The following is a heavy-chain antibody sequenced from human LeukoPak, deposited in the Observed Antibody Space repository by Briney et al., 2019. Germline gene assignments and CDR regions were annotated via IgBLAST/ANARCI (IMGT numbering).Heavy chain of an antibody. Sequence: TLSLTCTVSGGSIRSGVYYWSWIRQPPGKVLEWIGYIYYSGNTYYNPSLKRRVTISVDTSKNQFSLKLSSVTATDTALYYCARRVGATKYHDYWGQGTLVTVSS. CDR1: GGSIRSGVYY. D-gene: IGHD1-26*01. CDR2: IYYSGNT. V-gene: IGHV4-30-4*08. J-gene: IGHJ4*02. CDR3: ARRVGATKYHDY.